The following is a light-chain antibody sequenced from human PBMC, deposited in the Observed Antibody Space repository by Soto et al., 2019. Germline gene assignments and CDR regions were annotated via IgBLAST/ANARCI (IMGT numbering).Light chain of an antibody. V-gene: IGKV1-5*03. Sequence: DIQMTQSPSTLSASVGDRVTITCRASQSISSWLAWYQQKPGKAPKLLIYKASSLESGVPSRFSGSGSGTEFTLTISSLQPDDFATYYCKQYNTYSWTFGQGTNVEIK. J-gene: IGKJ1*01. CDR3: KQYNTYSWT. CDR1: QSISSW. CDR2: KAS.